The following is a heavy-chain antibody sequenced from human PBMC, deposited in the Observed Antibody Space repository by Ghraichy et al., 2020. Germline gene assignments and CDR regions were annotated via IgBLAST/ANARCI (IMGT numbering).Heavy chain of an antibody. CDR3: TESSLDYSNYFGY. D-gene: IGHD4-11*01. CDR1: GGSISSSSYY. J-gene: IGHJ4*02. Sequence: SETLSLTCTVSGGSISSSSYYWGWIRQPPGKGLEWIGSIYYSGSTYYNPSLKSRVTISVDTSKNQFSLKLCSVTAADTAVYYCTESSLDYSNYFGYWGQGTLVTVSS. V-gene: IGHV4-39*01. CDR2: IYYSGST.